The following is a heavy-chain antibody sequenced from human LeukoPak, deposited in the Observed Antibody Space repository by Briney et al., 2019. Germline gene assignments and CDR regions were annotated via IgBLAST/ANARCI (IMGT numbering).Heavy chain of an antibody. J-gene: IGHJ5*02. D-gene: IGHD6-13*01. Sequence: SQTLSLTCAISGDSVSSNSAAWNWIRQSPSRGLEWLGRTYYRSKWYNDYAVSVKSRITINPDTSKNQFSLQLNSVTPEDTAVYYCARDVAPEDSSSWYWFDPWGQGTLVTVSS. CDR1: GDSVSSNSAA. V-gene: IGHV6-1*01. CDR3: ARDVAPEDSSSWYWFDP. CDR2: TYYRSKWYN.